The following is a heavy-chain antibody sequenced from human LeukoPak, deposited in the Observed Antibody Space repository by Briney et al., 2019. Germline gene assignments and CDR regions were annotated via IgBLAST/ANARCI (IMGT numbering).Heavy chain of an antibody. J-gene: IGHJ4*02. V-gene: IGHV1-69*04. D-gene: IGHD3-3*01. CDR1: GGTFSSCT. CDR2: IIPILGIA. CDR3: ARESPIYYFDY. Sequence: EASVKVSCKASGGTFSSCTISWVRQAPGQGLEWMGRIIPILGIANYAQKFQGRVTITADKSTSTAYMELSSLRSEDTAVYYCARESPIYYFDYWGQGTLVTVSS.